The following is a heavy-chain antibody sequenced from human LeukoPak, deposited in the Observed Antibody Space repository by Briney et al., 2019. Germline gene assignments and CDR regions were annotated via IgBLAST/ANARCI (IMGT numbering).Heavy chain of an antibody. CDR2: IYTSGGT. Sequence: TSETLSLTCAVYGGSFSGYYWSWIRQPAGKGLEWIGRIYTSGGTNYNPSLKSRVTISVDTSKNQFSLKLSSVTAADTAVYYCARGPTMIRGGYYYYMDVWGKGTTVTISS. CDR3: ARGPTMIRGGYYYYMDV. V-gene: IGHV4-59*10. CDR1: GGSFSGYY. D-gene: IGHD3-22*01. J-gene: IGHJ6*03.